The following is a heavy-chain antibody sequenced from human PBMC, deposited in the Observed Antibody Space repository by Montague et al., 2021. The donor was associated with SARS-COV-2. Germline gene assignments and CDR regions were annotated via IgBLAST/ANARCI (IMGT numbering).Heavy chain of an antibody. Sequence: SETLSLACAVYGESFSGHYWTWIRQPPGKGLEWIGEIYHTGSTNYNPSLKSRVTISVDTSKSQFSLKLSSVTAADTGVYYCARWDPYTWTSIGLRGKSASDYWGQGTLVTVSS. D-gene: IGHD4-23*01. V-gene: IGHV4-34*01. CDR1: GESFSGHY. CDR3: ARWDPYTWTSIGLRGKSASDY. J-gene: IGHJ4*02. CDR2: IYHTGST.